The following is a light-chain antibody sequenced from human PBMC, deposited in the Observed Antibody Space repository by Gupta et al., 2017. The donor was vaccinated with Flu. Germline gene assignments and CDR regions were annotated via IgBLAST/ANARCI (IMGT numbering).Light chain of an antibody. V-gene: IGKV1-39*01. CDR3: QQRDTTPLT. Sequence: DIQMTQSPSSLSASVGDRVTITCRASQNIGNYLNWFQQKPGKAPKVLVYTVSRLESGVPSRFSGSGSGTDFSLTISRLQPEDFATYYCQQRDTTPLTFGQGTKVEIK. J-gene: IGKJ1*01. CDR2: TVS. CDR1: QNIGNY.